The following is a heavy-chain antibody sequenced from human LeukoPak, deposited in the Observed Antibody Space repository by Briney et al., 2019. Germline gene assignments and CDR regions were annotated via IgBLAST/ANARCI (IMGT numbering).Heavy chain of an antibody. CDR3: ATKQWLAPPPDS. Sequence: PGGPLRLSCAASGFIFSKYWMLWLRQAPGKGLESVSRINNDGTVTTYADSVKGRFTVSRDNADNTMFLQMNSGRDEDTAVYYCATKQWLAPPPDSWGQGTPVTVSS. J-gene: IGHJ4*02. CDR1: GFIFSKYW. D-gene: IGHD6-19*01. CDR2: INNDGTVT. V-gene: IGHV3-74*01.